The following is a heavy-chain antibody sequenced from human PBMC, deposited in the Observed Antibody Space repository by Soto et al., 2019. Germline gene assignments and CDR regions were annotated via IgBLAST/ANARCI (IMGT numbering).Heavy chain of an antibody. CDR1: GYTFTSYY. CDR2: INPSGGST. Sequence: GASVKVSCKASGYTFTSYYMHWVRQAPGQGLEWMGIINPSGGSTSYAQKFQGRVTMTRDTSTSTVYMELSSLRSEDTAVYYCARGIGSGGSSYLDFQHWGQGTLVTVSS. J-gene: IGHJ1*01. D-gene: IGHD2-15*01. CDR3: ARGIGSGGSSYLDFQH. V-gene: IGHV1-46*03.